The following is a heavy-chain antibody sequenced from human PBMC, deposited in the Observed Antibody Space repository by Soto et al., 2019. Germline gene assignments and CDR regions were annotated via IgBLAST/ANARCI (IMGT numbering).Heavy chain of an antibody. D-gene: IGHD2-15*01. CDR2: IWYDGSNK. CDR1: GFTFSSYG. CDR3: ARLQVLVGGYYYGLDV. J-gene: IGHJ6*02. Sequence: QVQLVESGGGVVQPGRSLRLSCAASGFTFSSYGMHWVRQAPGKGLEWVAVIWYDGSNKYYADSVKGRFTISRDNSKNTLYLQMNSRRAEDTAVYYSARLQVLVGGYYYGLDVWGQGTTVTVSS. V-gene: IGHV3-33*01.